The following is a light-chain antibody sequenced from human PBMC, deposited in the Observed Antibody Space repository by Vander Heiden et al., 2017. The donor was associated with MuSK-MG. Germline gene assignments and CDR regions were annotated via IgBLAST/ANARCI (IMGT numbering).Light chain of an antibody. Sequence: QSVLTQPPSVSGAPGQRVTISCTGNRSNIGARYDVHWYQQLPGTAPKLLIYGNSNRPSGVPDRFSGSKSGTSASLAITGLQAEDEADYYCQSYDSSLSGWVFGGGTKLTGL. CDR2: GNS. J-gene: IGLJ3*02. CDR3: QSYDSSLSGWV. V-gene: IGLV1-40*01. CDR1: RSNIGARYD.